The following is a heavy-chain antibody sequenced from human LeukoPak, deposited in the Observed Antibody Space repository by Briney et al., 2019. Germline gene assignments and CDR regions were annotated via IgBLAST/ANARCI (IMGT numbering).Heavy chain of an antibody. D-gene: IGHD3-10*01. CDR3: AKPTYYYGSGSYFDY. CDR2: ISSNGGST. V-gene: IGHV3-64D*06. CDR1: GFTFSSYA. Sequence: PEGSLRLSCSASGFTFSSYAMHWVRQAPGKGLEYVSAISSNGGSTYYADSVKGRFTISRDNSKNTLYLQMSSLRAEDTAVYYCAKPTYYYGSGSYFDYWGQGTLVTVSS. J-gene: IGHJ4*02.